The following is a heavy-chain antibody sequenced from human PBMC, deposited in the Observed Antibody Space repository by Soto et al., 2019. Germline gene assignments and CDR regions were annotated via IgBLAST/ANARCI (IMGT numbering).Heavy chain of an antibody. CDR2: ISYDGSNK. D-gene: IGHD6-19*01. CDR1: GFTFSSYG. CDR3: AKDRGWLAERYWYGMDV. Sequence: QVQLVESGGGVVQPGRSLRLSCAASGFTFSSYGMHWVRQAPGKGLEWVAVISYDGSNKYYADSVKGRFTISRDNSKNTLYLQTNSLRAEDTAVYYCAKDRGWLAERYWYGMDVWGQGPTVTVSS. V-gene: IGHV3-30*18. J-gene: IGHJ6*02.